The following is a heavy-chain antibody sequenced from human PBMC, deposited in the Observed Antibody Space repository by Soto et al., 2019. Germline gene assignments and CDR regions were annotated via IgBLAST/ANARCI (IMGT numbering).Heavy chain of an antibody. CDR3: ARVALYGSGSKYGMDV. V-gene: IGHV1-69*06. CDR2: IIPIFGTA. J-gene: IGHJ6*02. D-gene: IGHD3-10*01. Sequence: ASVKVSCKASGGTFSSYAISWVRQAPGQGLEWMGGIIPIFGTANYAQKFQGRVTITADKSTSTAYMELSSLRSGDTAVYCCARVALYGSGSKYGMDVWGQGTTVTVSS. CDR1: GGTFSSYA.